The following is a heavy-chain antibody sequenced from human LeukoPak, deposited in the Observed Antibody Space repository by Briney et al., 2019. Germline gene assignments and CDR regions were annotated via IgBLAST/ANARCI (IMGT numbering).Heavy chain of an antibody. D-gene: IGHD3-3*01. CDR2: ISSSSSTI. CDR1: GFTFSDYY. CDR3: AKDSPYYDFDY. J-gene: IGHJ4*02. Sequence: PGGSLRLSCAASGFTFSDYYMSWIRQAPGKGLEWVSYISSSSSTIYYADSVKGRFTISRDNSKNTLYLQMNSLRAEDTAVYYCAKDSPYYDFDYWGQGTLVTVSS. V-gene: IGHV3-11*04.